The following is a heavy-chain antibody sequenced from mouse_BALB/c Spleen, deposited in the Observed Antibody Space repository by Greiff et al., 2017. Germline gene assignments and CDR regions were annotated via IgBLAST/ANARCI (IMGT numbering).Heavy chain of an antibody. D-gene: IGHD1-1*01. Sequence: EVQVVESGGGLVKPGGSLKLSCAASGFTFSDYYMYWVRQTPEKRLEWVATISDGGSYTYYPDSVKGRFTISRDNAKNNLYLQMSSLKSEDTTMYYCARRDYGSSYGFAYWGQGTLVTVSA. V-gene: IGHV5-4*02. J-gene: IGHJ3*01. CDR1: GFTFSDYY. CDR2: ISDGGSYT. CDR3: ARRDYGSSYGFAY.